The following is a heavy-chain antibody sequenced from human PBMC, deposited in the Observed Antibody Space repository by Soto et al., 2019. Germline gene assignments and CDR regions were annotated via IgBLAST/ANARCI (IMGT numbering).Heavy chain of an antibody. CDR2: ISYDGSNK. Sequence: GGSLRLSCAASGFTFSSYGMHWVRQAPGKGLEWVAVISYDGSNKYYADSVKGRFTISRDNSKNTLYLQMNSLRAEDTAVYYCAKDRIMDSSSWAEPRLKRGDYYYYGMDVWGQGTTVTVSS. D-gene: IGHD6-13*01. V-gene: IGHV3-30*18. J-gene: IGHJ6*02. CDR3: AKDRIMDSSSWAEPRLKRGDYYYYGMDV. CDR1: GFTFSSYG.